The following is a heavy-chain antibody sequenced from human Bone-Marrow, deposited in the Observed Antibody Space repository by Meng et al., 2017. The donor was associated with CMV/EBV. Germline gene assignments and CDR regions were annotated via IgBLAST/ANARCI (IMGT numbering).Heavy chain of an antibody. CDR1: GFTFSNAW. V-gene: IGHV3-15*01. CDR2: IKSKTDGGTT. CDR3: ARERGHAFDI. Sequence: GESLKISCAASGFTFSNAWMSWVRQAPGKGLEWVGRIKSKTDGGTTDYAAPVKGRFTISRDDSKNTLYLQMNSLRAEDTAVYYCARERGHAFDIWGQGTMVTVSS. J-gene: IGHJ3*02.